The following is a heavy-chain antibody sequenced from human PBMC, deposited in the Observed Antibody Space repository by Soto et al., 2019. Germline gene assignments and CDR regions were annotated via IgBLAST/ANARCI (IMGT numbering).Heavy chain of an antibody. CDR1: GYTFRGYG. CDR2: ISSDETIV. Sequence: PGGALRLSCEGFGYTFRGYGMIWVRQAPGKWLECVSYISSDETIVNYADSVKGRFTISRDSAKNSLFLQMNSLRDEDTAVYYCVRGGGVGTTWGYYWGQGAQVTVSS. D-gene: IGHD1-26*01. CDR3: VRGGGVGTTWGYY. V-gene: IGHV3-48*02. J-gene: IGHJ4*02.